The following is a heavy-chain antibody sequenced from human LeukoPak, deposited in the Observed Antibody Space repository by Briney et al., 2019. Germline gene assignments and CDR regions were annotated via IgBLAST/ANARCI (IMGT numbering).Heavy chain of an antibody. D-gene: IGHD2/OR15-2a*01. CDR3: AREGDRHFTFDY. CDR1: GSTFSGHL. V-gene: IGHV3-30*01. Sequence: SGRSLRLSCAASGSTFSGHLLHWVRQAPGKGLEWVGGTAYDGAEKYYADSVRGRSAISRDNSKSTVYLEMNSLRPEDAAVYYCAREGDRHFTFDYWGRGTLVTVSS. CDR2: TAYDGAEK. J-gene: IGHJ4*02.